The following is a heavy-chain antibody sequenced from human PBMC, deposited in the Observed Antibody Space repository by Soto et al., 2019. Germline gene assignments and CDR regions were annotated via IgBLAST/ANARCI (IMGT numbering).Heavy chain of an antibody. CDR1: GFTFSSYG. D-gene: IGHD6-19*01. J-gene: IGHJ4*02. CDR3: AKLAVASSPDY. Sequence: PGGSLRLSCAASGFTFSSYGMHWVRQAPGKGLEWVAVISYDGSNKYYADSVKGRFTISRDNSKNTLYLQMNSLRAEDTAVYYCAKLAVASSPDYWGQGTLVTVSS. CDR2: ISYDGSNK. V-gene: IGHV3-30*18.